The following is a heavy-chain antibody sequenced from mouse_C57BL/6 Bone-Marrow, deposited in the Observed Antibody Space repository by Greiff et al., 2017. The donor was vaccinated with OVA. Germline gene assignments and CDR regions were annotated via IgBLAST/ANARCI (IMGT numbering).Heavy chain of an antibody. J-gene: IGHJ1*03. D-gene: IGHD1-1*01. V-gene: IGHV5-6*01. CDR1: GFTFSSYG. Sequence: EVHLVESGGDLVKPGGSLKLSCAASGFTFSSYGMSWVRQTPDKSLEWVATISSGGSYTYYPDSVKGRFTISRDNAKNTPYLQMSSLTSEDTAMYYCARRRITTVVGWYFDVWGTGTTVTVSS. CDR2: ISSGGSYT. CDR3: ARRRITTVVGWYFDV.